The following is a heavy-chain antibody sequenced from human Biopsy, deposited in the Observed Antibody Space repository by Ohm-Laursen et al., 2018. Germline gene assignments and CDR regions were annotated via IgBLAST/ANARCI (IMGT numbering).Heavy chain of an antibody. D-gene: IGHD2-15*01. CDR2: INSSGSTK. CDR1: GFPVSDYY. V-gene: IGHV3-11*01. CDR3: ARAVGIAAAPIDY. Sequence: SLRLSCAASGFPVSDYYTSWIRQAPGRGLEWVSDINSSGSTKYHAESVKGRFTISRDNAMNSVYLQMNSLRGEDTAVYYCARAVGIAAAPIDYWGQGTLVTVSS. J-gene: IGHJ4*02.